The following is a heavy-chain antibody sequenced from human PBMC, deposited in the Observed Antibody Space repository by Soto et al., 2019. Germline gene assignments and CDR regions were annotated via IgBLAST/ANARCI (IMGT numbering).Heavy chain of an antibody. CDR1: GYTFTSSG. CDR2: ISAYNGNT. V-gene: IGHV1-18*01. CDR3: ARSPPTSNDFWSGYPSYP. J-gene: IGHJ5*02. D-gene: IGHD3-3*01. Sequence: ASVKVSCKASGYTFTSSGISWVRQAPGQGLEWMGWISAYNGNTNYAQKLQGRVTMTTDTSTSTAYMELRSLRSDDTAVYYCARSPPTSNDFWSGYPSYPWGQGTLVTVSS.